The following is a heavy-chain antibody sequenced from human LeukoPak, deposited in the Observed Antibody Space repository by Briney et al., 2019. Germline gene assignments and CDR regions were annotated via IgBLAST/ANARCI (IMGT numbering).Heavy chain of an antibody. CDR1: GGSISSSSYY. CDR3: ARAPRFVVRGNYYYYMDV. CDR2: IYYSGST. Sequence: RTSETLSLTCTVSGGSISSSSYYWGWIRQPPGKGLEWIGSIYYSGSTYYNPSLKSRVTISVDTSKNQFSLKLSSVTAADTAVYYCARAPRFVVRGNYYYYMDVWGKGTTVTVSS. D-gene: IGHD3-10*01. J-gene: IGHJ6*03. V-gene: IGHV4-39*01.